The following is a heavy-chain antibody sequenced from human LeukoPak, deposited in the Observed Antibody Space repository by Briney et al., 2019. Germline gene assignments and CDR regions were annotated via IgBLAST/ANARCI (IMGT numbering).Heavy chain of an antibody. CDR1: GGTFGSYA. V-gene: IGHV1-69*13. D-gene: IGHD3-22*01. CDR2: IIPIFGTA. Sequence: SVKVSCKASGGTFGSYAISWVRQAPGQGLEWMGGIIPIFGTANYAQKFQGRVTITADESTSTAYMELSSLRSEDTDVYYCATAPDSRQIDYWGQGTLVTVSS. CDR3: ATAPDSRQIDY. J-gene: IGHJ4*02.